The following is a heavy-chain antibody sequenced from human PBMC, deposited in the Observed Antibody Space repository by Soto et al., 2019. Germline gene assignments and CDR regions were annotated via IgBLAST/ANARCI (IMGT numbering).Heavy chain of an antibody. CDR1: GGTFSSYA. V-gene: IGHV1-69*01. J-gene: IGHJ6*02. CDR2: IIPIFGTA. CDR3: ARSSGHCSGGSCYSGSYYYYGMDV. D-gene: IGHD2-15*01. Sequence: QVQLVQSGAEVKKPGSSVKVSCKASGGTFSSYAISWVRQAPGQGLEWMGGIIPIFGTANYAQKFQGRVTITADESTSTAYMELSSLRSEDTAVYYCARSSGHCSGGSCYSGSYYYYGMDVWGQGTTDTVSS.